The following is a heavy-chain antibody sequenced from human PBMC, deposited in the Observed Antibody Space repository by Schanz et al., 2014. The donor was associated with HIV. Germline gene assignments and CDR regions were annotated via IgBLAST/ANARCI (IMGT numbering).Heavy chain of an antibody. V-gene: IGHV1-69*01. CDR3: ARRELGAPRYRSWAGEAHYYGMDV. D-gene: IGHD6-13*01. J-gene: IGHJ6*02. CDR1: GGAFRIYA. CDR2: IVPIFGTS. Sequence: QVQLVQSGAEVKKPGSSVKVSCKTFGGAFRIYAMSWVRQAPGQGLEWMGGIVPIFGTSNYAQKFQGRVTITADESTSTAYMELSSLSSEDAAIYYCARRELGAPRYRSWAGEAHYYGMDVWGQGTTVTVSS.